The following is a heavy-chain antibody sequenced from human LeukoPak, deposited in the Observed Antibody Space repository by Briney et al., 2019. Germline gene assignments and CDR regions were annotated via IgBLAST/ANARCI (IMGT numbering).Heavy chain of an antibody. V-gene: IGHV4-39*01. CDR2: IYYSGRM. CDR1: GDSISSSSYY. Sequence: SETLSLTCSVSGDSISSSSYYWGWIRQSPRRGLEWIGSIYYSGRMYYNPSFKSRVTISVDMSKNQFSLRVTSVTAADTAVYYCARHWYDDAFDVWGQGTMVTVSS. CDR3: ARHWYDDAFDV. D-gene: IGHD6-13*01. J-gene: IGHJ3*01.